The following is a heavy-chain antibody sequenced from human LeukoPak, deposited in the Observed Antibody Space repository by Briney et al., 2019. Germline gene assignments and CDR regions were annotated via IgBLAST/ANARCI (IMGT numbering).Heavy chain of an antibody. J-gene: IGHJ4*02. CDR1: GESFSDYY. D-gene: IGHD5-18*01. CDR2: VNHGGTT. Sequence: SETLSLTCAVYGESFSDYYWSWIRQPPGRGLEWIGEVNHGGTTNYNPSLKSRVTISVDTSKNQFSLKLSSVTAADTAVYYCARLGDASGIQLGSRGFYFDYWGQGTLVTVSS. CDR3: ARLGDASGIQLGSRGFYFDY. V-gene: IGHV4-34*01.